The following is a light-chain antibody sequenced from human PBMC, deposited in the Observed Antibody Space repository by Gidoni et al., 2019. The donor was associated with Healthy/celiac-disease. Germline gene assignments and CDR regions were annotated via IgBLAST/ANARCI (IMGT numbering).Light chain of an antibody. CDR3: QPYNNWPRT. J-gene: IGKJ1*01. CDR2: GAS. Sequence: EIVMTQSPATLSVSPGERATLSCRASQSVSSNLAWYQQKPGQAPGLLIYGASTRATGIPAKFSGIGSGTEFTLTISSLQSEDFAVYYCQPYNNWPRTFGQGTKVEIK. V-gene: IGKV3-15*01. CDR1: QSVSSN.